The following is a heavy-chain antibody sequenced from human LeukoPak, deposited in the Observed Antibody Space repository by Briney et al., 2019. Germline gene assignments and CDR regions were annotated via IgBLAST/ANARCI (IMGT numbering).Heavy chain of an antibody. CDR1: GFTFDDYA. V-gene: IGHV3-9*01. J-gene: IGHJ4*02. D-gene: IGHD3-9*01. CDR2: ISWNSGSI. Sequence: GGSLRLSCAASGFTFDDYAMHWVRQAPGKGLEWVSGISWNSGSIGYADSVKGRFTISRDNAKNSLYLQMNSLRAEDTALYYCAKDIWAHYDILTGPYDYWGQGTLVTVSS. CDR3: AKDIWAHYDILTGPYDY.